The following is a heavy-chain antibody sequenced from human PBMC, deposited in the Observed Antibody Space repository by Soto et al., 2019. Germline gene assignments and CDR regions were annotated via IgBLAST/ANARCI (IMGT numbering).Heavy chain of an antibody. CDR3: TLHGNYYDSSGYYRY. D-gene: IGHD3-22*01. CDR1: GFTVSSNY. Sequence: HPGGSLRLSCAASGFTVSSNYMSWVRQAPGKGLEWVSVIYSGGSTYYADSVKGRFTISRDNSKNTLYLQMNSLRAEDTAVYYCTLHGNYYDSSGYYRYWGQGTLVTVSS. J-gene: IGHJ4*02. V-gene: IGHV3-53*01. CDR2: IYSGGST.